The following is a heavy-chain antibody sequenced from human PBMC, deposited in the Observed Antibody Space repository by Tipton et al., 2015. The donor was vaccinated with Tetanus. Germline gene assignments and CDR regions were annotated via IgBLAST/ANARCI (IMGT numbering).Heavy chain of an antibody. V-gene: IGHV3-15*01. D-gene: IGHD3-10*02. CDR1: GFTFTNAY. CDR2: IRSKSDGGTT. Sequence: SLRLSCTASGFTFTNAYMTWVRQAPGKGLEWLGRIRSKSDGGTTDYAAPVKGRFTFSRDDSKNTLFLQMNTVRAEDTAMYFCSTMFGVTTGDYWGQGTLVTVSS. J-gene: IGHJ4*02. CDR3: STMFGVTTGDY.